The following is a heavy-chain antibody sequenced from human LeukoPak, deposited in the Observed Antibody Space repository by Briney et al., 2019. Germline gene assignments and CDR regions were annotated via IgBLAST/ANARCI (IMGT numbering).Heavy chain of an antibody. J-gene: IGHJ5*02. CDR2: TYYRSKWYN. CDR3: AKGQVKSWFFP. V-gene: IGHV6-1*01. Sequence: SQTLSLTCAISGDSVSNNSVAWNWIRQSPSRGLEWLGRTYYRSKWYNDYAVSMKSRISINPDTSKNQFSLQLNSVTPEDTAIYFCAKGQVKSWFFPWGQGTLVTVSS. CDR1: GDSVSNNSVA.